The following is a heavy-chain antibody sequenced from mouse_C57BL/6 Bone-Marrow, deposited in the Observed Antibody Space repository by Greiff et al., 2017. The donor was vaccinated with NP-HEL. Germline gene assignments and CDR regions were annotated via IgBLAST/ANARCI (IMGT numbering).Heavy chain of an antibody. J-gene: IGHJ3*01. V-gene: IGHV1-81*01. Sequence: QVQLKESGAELARPGASVKLSCKASGYTFTSYGISWVKQRTGQGLEWIGEIYPRSGNTYYNEKFKGKATLTADKSSSTAYMELRSLTSEDSAVYFCYVGWFAYWGQGTLVTVSA. CDR3: YVGWFAY. CDR2: IYPRSGNT. CDR1: GYTFTSYG.